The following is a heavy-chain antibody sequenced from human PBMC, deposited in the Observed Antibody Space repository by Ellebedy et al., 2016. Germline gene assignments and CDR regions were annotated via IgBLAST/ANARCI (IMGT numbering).Heavy chain of an antibody. CDR1: GFSFENFW. CDR3: AKCRHINGCLLDY. CDR2: IKEDGSAK. Sequence: GGSLRLSCSASGFSFENFWMTWVRQAPGKGLEWVANIKEDGSAKHYVDSVKGRFTISRDNAKNSLFLQMNSLRAEDTAVYYCAKCRHINGCLLDYWGQGTLVTVSS. D-gene: IGHD6-19*01. V-gene: IGHV3-7*03. J-gene: IGHJ4*02.